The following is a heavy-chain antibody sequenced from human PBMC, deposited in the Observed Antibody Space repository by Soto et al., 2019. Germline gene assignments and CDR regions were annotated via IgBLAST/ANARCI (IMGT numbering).Heavy chain of an antibody. CDR1: GDSVSSNSAA. D-gene: IGHD1-7*01. Sequence: PSQTLSLTCAISGDSVSSNSAAWNWIRQSPSRGLEWLGRTYYRSKWYNDYALSVKSRITVNPDTSKNQFSLQLNSVTPEGTAVYYCVGDYQLGTVFIYWGHGTLVTV. V-gene: IGHV6-1*01. J-gene: IGHJ4*01. CDR3: VGDYQLGTVFIY. CDR2: TYYRSKWYN.